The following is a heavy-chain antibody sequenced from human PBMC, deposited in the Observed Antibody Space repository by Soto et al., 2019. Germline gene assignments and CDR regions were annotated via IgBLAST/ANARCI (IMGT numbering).Heavy chain of an antibody. J-gene: IGHJ4*02. V-gene: IGHV3-13*01. CDR1: GFVFSDHD. CDR2: IGVAGDT. Sequence: PGGSLRLSCAASGFVFSDHDMHWVRQVPGKGLEWVSEIGVAGDTYYPDSVKGRFTISRENARKTLYLQMTSLRVGDTATYYCVRDRYYGSGSLFENWGQGT. CDR3: VRDRYYGSGSLFEN. D-gene: IGHD3-10*01.